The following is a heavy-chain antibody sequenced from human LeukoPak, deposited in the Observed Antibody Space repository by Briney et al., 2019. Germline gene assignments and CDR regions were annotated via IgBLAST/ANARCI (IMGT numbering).Heavy chain of an antibody. V-gene: IGHV3-43*02. Sequence: GGSLRLSCAASGFTFDDYAMLWVRQAPGKGLEWVSLISGDGGSTYYADSVKGRFTISRDNSKNSLYLQMNSLRTEDTALYYCAKDMEQQLVPDYWGQGTLVTVSS. CDR1: GFTFDDYA. CDR3: AKDMEQQLVPDY. CDR2: ISGDGGST. D-gene: IGHD6-13*01. J-gene: IGHJ4*02.